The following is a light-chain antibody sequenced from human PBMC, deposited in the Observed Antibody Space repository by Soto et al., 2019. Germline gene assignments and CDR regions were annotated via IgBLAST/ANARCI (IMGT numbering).Light chain of an antibody. CDR1: SSNIGAGYD. V-gene: IGLV1-40*01. CDR2: GNS. Sequence: QSVLTQPPSVSGAPGQRVTISCTGRSSNIGAGYDVHWYQQLPGTAPKLLIHGNSDRPSGVPDRSSGSKSGTSASLAITGMQAEDEADYYCQSYDTSLSGYVFGTGTKVTVL. CDR3: QSYDTSLSGYV. J-gene: IGLJ1*01.